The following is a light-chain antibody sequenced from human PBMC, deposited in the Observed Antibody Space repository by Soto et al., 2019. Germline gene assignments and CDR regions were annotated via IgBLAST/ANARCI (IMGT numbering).Light chain of an antibody. Sequence: QMTQSPSSPSASVGDRVNINFPASQGIRNDLGLYQQKPGKAPKLLIYAASSLQSGVPSRFSGSGSGTDFTLTISSLQPEDFATYYCLQDYNYPRTFGQGTKV. J-gene: IGKJ1*01. V-gene: IGKV1-6*01. CDR3: LQDYNYPRT. CDR1: QGIRND. CDR2: AAS.